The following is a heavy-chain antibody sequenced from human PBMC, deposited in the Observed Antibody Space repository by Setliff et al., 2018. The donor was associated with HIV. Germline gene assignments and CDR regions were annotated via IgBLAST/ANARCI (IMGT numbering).Heavy chain of an antibody. J-gene: IGHJ6*03. D-gene: IGHD3-10*01. Sequence: ASVKVSCKASGYTFTAYYIHWVRQAPGQGLEWMGWINSNNGGTKYAQNFQGRVTMTRDTSITTAYMELSRLISDDTAVYYCAVGRLYYGSGSATPDYYYYYYMDVWGKGTTVTVSS. CDR3: AVGRLYYGSGSATPDYYYYYYMDV. V-gene: IGHV1-2*02. CDR1: GYTFTAYY. CDR2: INSNNGGT.